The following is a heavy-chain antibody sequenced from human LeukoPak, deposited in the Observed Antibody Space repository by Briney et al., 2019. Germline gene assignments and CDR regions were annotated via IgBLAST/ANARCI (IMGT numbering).Heavy chain of an antibody. CDR2: IWSDGSNK. CDR3: ARGREWLFYFDY. V-gene: IGHV3-33*01. CDR1: GFTFSYYA. J-gene: IGHJ4*02. Sequence: PGRSLRLSCSASGFTFSYYAIHWVRQAPGKGLEWVALIWSDGSNKYYADSVKGRITISRDNSKNTVYLQMNSLRAEDTAVYYCARGREWLFYFDYWGQGTLVTVSS. D-gene: IGHD6-19*01.